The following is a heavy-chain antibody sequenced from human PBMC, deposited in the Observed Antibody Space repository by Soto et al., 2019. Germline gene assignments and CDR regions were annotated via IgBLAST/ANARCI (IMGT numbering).Heavy chain of an antibody. D-gene: IGHD5-12*01. Sequence: LSLTCAVSGGSISSGGYSWSWIRQPPGKGLEWIGYIYHSGSTYYNPSLKSRVTISVDRSKNQFSLKLSSVTAADTAVYYCARGGIVATTTFDYWGQGTLVTVSS. CDR2: IYHSGST. J-gene: IGHJ4*02. CDR1: GGSISSGGYS. V-gene: IGHV4-30-2*01. CDR3: ARGGIVATTTFDY.